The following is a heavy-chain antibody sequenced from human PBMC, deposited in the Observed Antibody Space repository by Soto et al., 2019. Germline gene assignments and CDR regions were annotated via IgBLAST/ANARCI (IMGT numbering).Heavy chain of an antibody. Sequence: GGSLRLSCAASGFTFSIYWMSWVRHAPGKGLEWVANIKQDGSEKYYVDSVKGRFTISRDNAKNSLYLQMNSLRAEDTAVYYCARAPLLLWFGELLSPPDYWGQGTLVTVSS. V-gene: IGHV3-7*01. CDR3: ARAPLLLWFGELLSPPDY. J-gene: IGHJ4*02. CDR2: IKQDGSEK. CDR1: GFTFSIYW. D-gene: IGHD3-10*01.